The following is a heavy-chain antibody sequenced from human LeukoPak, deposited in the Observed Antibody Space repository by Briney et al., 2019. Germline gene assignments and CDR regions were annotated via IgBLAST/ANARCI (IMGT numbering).Heavy chain of an antibody. CDR2: IYYSGST. J-gene: IGHJ3*02. CDR3: ARDRAWGAGDSSGDAFDI. Sequence: SETLSLTCTVSGGSINSYYWNWIRQPPGKGLEWIGYIYYSGSTYYKPSLKSRVTISVDTSKNQFSLKLSSVTAADTAVYYCARDRAWGAGDSSGDAFDIWGQGTMVTVSS. V-gene: IGHV4-59*12. D-gene: IGHD3-22*01. CDR1: GGSINSYY.